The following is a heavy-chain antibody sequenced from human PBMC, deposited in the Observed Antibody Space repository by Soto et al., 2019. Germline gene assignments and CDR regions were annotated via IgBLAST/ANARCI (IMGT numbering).Heavy chain of an antibody. CDR2: ISAYNGNT. J-gene: IGHJ6*02. CDR1: GYTFTSYG. Sequence: QVQLVQSGAEVKKPGASVKVSCKASGYTFTSYGISWVRQAPGQGLEWMGWISAYNGNTNYAQKLQGRVTMTTDTXXSXAFXELRSLRSDDTAVYYCARPIYYYYDSSGYQYGMDVWGQGTTVTVSS. CDR3: ARPIYYYYDSSGYQYGMDV. V-gene: IGHV1-18*01. D-gene: IGHD3-22*01.